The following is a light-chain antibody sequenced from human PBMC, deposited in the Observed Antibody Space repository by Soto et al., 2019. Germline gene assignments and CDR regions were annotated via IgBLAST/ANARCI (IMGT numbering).Light chain of an antibody. CDR2: AAS. J-gene: IGKJ1*01. CDR1: QSVRSTY. CDR3: QKYGSSRWT. Sequence: PGERATLSCRASQSVRSTYLAWYQQKPGQAPRPLISAASSRATGTPDRFSGSGSGTDFTLTISRLEPEDFAVYYCQKYGSSRWTFGQGTKVEIK. V-gene: IGKV3-20*01.